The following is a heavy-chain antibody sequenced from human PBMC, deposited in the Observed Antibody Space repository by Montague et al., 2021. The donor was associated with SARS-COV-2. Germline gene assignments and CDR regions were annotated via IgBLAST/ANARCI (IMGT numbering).Heavy chain of an antibody. CDR2: IYNGGTT. CDR1: GDSIRNSDYS. CDR3: ATRTRYPQNDFGF. J-gene: IGHJ4*02. D-gene: IGHD2-15*01. Sequence: SETLSLTCTVSGDSIRNSDYSWGWVRQPPGKGLEWIGNIYNGGTTFYNPSLKSRVTIFVDTSENQFSLKLSSVTAADTAVYYCATRTRYPQNDFGFWGQGTLVTVSS. V-gene: IGHV4-39*01.